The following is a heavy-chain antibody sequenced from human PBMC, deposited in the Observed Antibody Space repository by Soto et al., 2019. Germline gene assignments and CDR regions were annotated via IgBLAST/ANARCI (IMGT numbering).Heavy chain of an antibody. Sequence: PSETVSLTCTVSGGSISSSSYYWGWIRQPPGKGLEWIGSIYYSGSTYYNPSLKSRVTISVDTSKNQFSLKLSSVTAADTAVYYCARLGSSGYYYVLDYWGQGTLVTVSS. D-gene: IGHD3-22*01. CDR2: IYYSGST. CDR1: GGSISSSSYY. CDR3: ARLGSSGYYYVLDY. V-gene: IGHV4-39*01. J-gene: IGHJ4*02.